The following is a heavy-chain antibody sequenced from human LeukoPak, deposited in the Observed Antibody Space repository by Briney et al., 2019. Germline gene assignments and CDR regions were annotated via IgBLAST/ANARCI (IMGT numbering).Heavy chain of an antibody. CDR2: IYTSGST. CDR1: GGSISSSSYY. D-gene: IGHD3-3*01. Sequence: SETLSLTCTVSGGSISSSSYYWGWIRQPAGKGLEWIGRIYTSGSTNYNPSLKSRVTMSLDTSKNQFSLKLSSVTAADTAVYYCARSSSYYDFWSGYLDAFDIWGQGTMVTVSS. J-gene: IGHJ3*02. CDR3: ARSSSYYDFWSGYLDAFDI. V-gene: IGHV4-61*02.